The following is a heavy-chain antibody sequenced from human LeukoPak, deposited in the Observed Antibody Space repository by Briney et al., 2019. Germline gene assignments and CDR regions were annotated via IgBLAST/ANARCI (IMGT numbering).Heavy chain of an antibody. J-gene: IGHJ4*02. CDR3: ARALPSSWYYFDY. CDR1: GFTFISYE. Sequence: GALRLSCAASGFTFISYEMNWVRQAPGKGLEWVSHISSSSSIYYADSVKGRFTISRDNAKNSLYLQMNSLRAEDTAVYYCARALPSSWYYFDYWGQGTLVTVSS. V-gene: IGHV3-48*03. CDR2: ISSSSSI. D-gene: IGHD6-13*01.